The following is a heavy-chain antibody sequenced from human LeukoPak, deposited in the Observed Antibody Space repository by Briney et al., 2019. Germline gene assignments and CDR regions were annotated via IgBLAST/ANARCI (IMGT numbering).Heavy chain of an antibody. CDR3: ARKGEVYGDYDY. Sequence: ASVKVSCKASGYTFTGYYIHWLRQAPGQGLEWMGWIYPNSGGPYYAQKVQGRVTMTIATSISTAYMELSMRISDDTAVYYCARKGEVYGDYDYWGQGTLVTVSS. D-gene: IGHD4-17*01. V-gene: IGHV1-2*02. J-gene: IGHJ4*02. CDR2: IYPNSGGP. CDR1: GYTFTGYY.